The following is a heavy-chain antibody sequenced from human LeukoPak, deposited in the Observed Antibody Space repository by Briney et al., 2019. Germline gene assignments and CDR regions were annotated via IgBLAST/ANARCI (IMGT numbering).Heavy chain of an antibody. Sequence: GGSRRLSCAASGFTFSSYGMHWVRQAPGKGLEWVAVISYDGSNKYYADSVKGRFTISRDNSKNTLYLQMNSLRAEDTAVYYCARAHGSGSYYPPGYFDYWGQGTLVTVSS. V-gene: IGHV3-30*03. D-gene: IGHD3-10*01. CDR3: ARAHGSGSYYPPGYFDY. CDR2: ISYDGSNK. J-gene: IGHJ4*02. CDR1: GFTFSSYG.